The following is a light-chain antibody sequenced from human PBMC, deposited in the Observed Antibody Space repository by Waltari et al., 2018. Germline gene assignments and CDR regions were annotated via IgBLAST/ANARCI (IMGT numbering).Light chain of an antibody. CDR2: GAS. CDR3: QHYVRLPAT. V-gene: IGKV3-20*01. J-gene: IGKJ1*01. Sequence: EIVLTPSPGILSLSPGERATLSCRASQSVSRTLAWYQKRPGQAPRLLIYGASSRATGIPDRFSGGGSGTDFSLTISRLEPEDFAVYYCQHYVRLPATFGQGTKVESK. CDR1: QSVSRT.